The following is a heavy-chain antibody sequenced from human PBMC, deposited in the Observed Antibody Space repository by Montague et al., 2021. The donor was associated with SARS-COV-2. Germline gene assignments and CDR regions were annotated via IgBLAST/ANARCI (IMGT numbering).Heavy chain of an antibody. Sequence: SETLSLTCTVSGASISSSNYYWGWIRQPPGKGLEWIGNMYYSGSTYYNPSLKSRVTISIDTSKNQFSLKLSSVTAADTAVYYCARDDIVLQGVTKGMDVWGQGITVTVSS. CDR2: MYYSGST. CDR3: ARDDIVLQGVTKGMDV. J-gene: IGHJ6*02. D-gene: IGHD3-10*01. CDR1: GASISSSNYY. V-gene: IGHV4-39*07.